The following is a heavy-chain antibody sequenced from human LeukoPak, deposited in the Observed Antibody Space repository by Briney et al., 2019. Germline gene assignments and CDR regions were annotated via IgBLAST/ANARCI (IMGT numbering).Heavy chain of an antibody. CDR3: ARGVVHSGRHPPGY. J-gene: IGHJ4*02. V-gene: IGHV4-59*01. CDR1: GGSISSYY. Sequence: SETLSLTCTVSGGSISSYYWSWIRQPPGKGLEWIGYIYYSGSTNYNPSLESRVTISVDTSKNQFSLKLSSVTAADTAVYYCARGVVHSGRHPPGYWGQGTLVTVSS. CDR2: IYYSGST. D-gene: IGHD6-19*01.